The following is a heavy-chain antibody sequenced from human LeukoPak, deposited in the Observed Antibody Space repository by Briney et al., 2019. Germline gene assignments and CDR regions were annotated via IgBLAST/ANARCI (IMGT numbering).Heavy chain of an antibody. D-gene: IGHD3-16*01. V-gene: IGHV3-9*03. CDR1: GFTFYDYA. CDR2: ITWNSDSI. J-gene: IGHJ6*03. Sequence: PGGSLRLSCAASGFTFYDYAMHWVRQAPGKGLESGSGITWNSDSIDYADSVKGRFTISRDNAKNSLYLQMNSLRAEDMALYYCAKGGGGRLIYYYYMDVWGKGTTVTVSS. CDR3: AKGGGGRLIYYYYMDV.